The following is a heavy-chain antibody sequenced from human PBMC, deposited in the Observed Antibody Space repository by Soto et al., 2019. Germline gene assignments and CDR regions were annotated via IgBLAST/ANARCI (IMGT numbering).Heavy chain of an antibody. Sequence: QLQLQESGPGLVKPSETLSLTCSVSGGSIISSAYYWAWIRQPPGKGLGWIASVYYSGTTYYNPSLKSRVTISVDTSKNQFSLKLGSVTAADTATYYCARYLRGTDVFDIWGQGTMVTVSS. CDR1: GGSIISSAYY. J-gene: IGHJ3*02. CDR2: VYYSGTT. D-gene: IGHD3-3*01. V-gene: IGHV4-39*01. CDR3: ARYLRGTDVFDI.